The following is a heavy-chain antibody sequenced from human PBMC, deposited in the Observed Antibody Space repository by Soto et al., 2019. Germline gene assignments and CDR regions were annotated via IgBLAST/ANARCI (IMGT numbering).Heavy chain of an antibody. V-gene: IGHV4-34*01. CDR2: INDRGSI. J-gene: IGHJ2*01. CDR1: GGSFSGYY. CDR3: ARESHDILTGPPWVWYFDL. D-gene: IGHD3-9*01. Sequence: QVQLQQWGAGPLRPLETLSLTCGVSGGSFSGYYWAWIRQSPGKGLEWIGEINDRGSINYNPSLKSRVSISVDTSKNHSSLNLRSVTAADTAVYYCARESHDILTGPPWVWYFDLWGRGTLDTVSS.